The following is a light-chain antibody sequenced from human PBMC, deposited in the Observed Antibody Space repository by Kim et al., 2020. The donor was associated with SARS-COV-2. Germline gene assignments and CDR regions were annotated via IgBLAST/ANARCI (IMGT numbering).Light chain of an antibody. J-gene: IGKJ4*01. CDR2: DAS. V-gene: IGKV3-11*01. CDR3: QQRWKFVT. Sequence: EIVLTQSPATLSLSPGERATLSCRASQSVSIYLAWFQQKLGQPPRLLIHDASKRATGIPDRFSGSGSGTEFTLTISSLEPEDFAVYYCQQRWKFVTFGGGTKVDIK. CDR1: QSVSIY.